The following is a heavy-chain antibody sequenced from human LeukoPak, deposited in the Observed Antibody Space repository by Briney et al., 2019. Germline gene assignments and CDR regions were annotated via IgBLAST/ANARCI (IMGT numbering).Heavy chain of an antibody. CDR1: GFTFSSYA. Sequence: GGSLRLSCAASGFTFSSYAMSWVRQAPGKGLEWVSAISASGGSTYYADSVKGRFTISRDNSKNTLYLQMNSLRAEDTAVYYCAKGGTVIRRYFDSWGRGTLVTVSS. CDR3: AKGGTVIRRYFDS. V-gene: IGHV3-23*01. D-gene: IGHD3-22*01. J-gene: IGHJ4*02. CDR2: ISASGGST.